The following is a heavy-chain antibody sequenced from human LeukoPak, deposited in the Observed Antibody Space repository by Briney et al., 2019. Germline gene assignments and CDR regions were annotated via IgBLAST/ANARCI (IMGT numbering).Heavy chain of an antibody. J-gene: IGHJ6*03. CDR3: ARASMVTGKRDYYYYYMDV. D-gene: IGHD5-18*01. CDR2: ISAYNGNT. V-gene: IGHV1-18*01. Sequence: ASVKVSCKASGYTFTSYGISWVRQAPGQGLEWMGWISAYNGNTNYPQKFQGRVTMTTDTSTGTAYMELRSLRSDDTAVYYCARASMVTGKRDYYYYYMDVWGKGTTVTVSS. CDR1: GYTFTSYG.